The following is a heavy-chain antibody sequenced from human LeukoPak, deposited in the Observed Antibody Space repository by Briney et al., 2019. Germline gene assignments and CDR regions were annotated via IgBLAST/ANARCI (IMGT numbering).Heavy chain of an antibody. CDR3: ARVNLLLLSAAWFDP. Sequence: ASETLSLTCAVYGGSFSGYYWSWIRQPPGKGLEWIGEINHSGSTNYNPSLKSRVTISVDTSKNQFSLKLSSVTAADTAVYYCARVNLLLLSAAWFDPRGQGTLVTVSS. CDR2: INHSGST. CDR1: GGSFSGYY. D-gene: IGHD2-2*01. V-gene: IGHV4-34*01. J-gene: IGHJ5*02.